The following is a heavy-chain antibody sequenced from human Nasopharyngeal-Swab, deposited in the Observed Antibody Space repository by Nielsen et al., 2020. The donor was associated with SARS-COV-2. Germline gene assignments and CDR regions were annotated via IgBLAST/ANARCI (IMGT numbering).Heavy chain of an antibody. J-gene: IGHJ5*02. D-gene: IGHD1-1*01. CDR1: GFIFSSYA. Sequence: GGSLRLSCAASGFIFSSYAMHWVRQAPGKGLEWVAVISYDGSNKYYADSVKGRFTISRDNSKNTLYLQMNSLRAEDTAVYYCARGGTGTNQRDNWFDPWGQGTLVTVSS. CDR2: ISYDGSNK. CDR3: ARGGTGTNQRDNWFDP. V-gene: IGHV3-30*04.